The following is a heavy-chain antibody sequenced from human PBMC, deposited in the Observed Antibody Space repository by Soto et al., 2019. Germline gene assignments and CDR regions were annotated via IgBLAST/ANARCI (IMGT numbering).Heavy chain of an antibody. CDR2: IYPGDSDT. Sequence: GAYLKISCKGSGYSFTSYWIGWVRQMPGKGLEWMGIIYPGDSDTRYSPSFQGQVTISADKSISTAYLQWSSLKASDTAMYYCARASYGDYPNYYYYGMDVWGQGTTVTVSS. D-gene: IGHD4-17*01. CDR3: ARASYGDYPNYYYYGMDV. V-gene: IGHV5-51*01. CDR1: GYSFTSYW. J-gene: IGHJ6*02.